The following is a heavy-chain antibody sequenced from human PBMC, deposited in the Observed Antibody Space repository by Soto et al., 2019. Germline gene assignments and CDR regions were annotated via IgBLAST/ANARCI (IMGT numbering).Heavy chain of an antibody. V-gene: IGHV4-39*01. CDR1: GGSINSSDHF. Sequence: SETLSLTCSLSGGSINSSDHFWGWIRQTPGKGLEWIGSVYYTETTYYNPSLKSPVTISVETSRNTFSLKVNSVTAADTGIYYCARQRVLSTNMFITSFDPWGQGTLVTVS. D-gene: IGHD3-10*02. CDR2: VYYTETT. CDR3: ARQRVLSTNMFITSFDP. J-gene: IGHJ5*02.